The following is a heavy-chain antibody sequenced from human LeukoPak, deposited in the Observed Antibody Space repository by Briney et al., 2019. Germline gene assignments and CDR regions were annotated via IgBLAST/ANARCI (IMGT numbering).Heavy chain of an antibody. D-gene: IGHD2-2*01. J-gene: IGHJ4*02. Sequence: SSEKVSCKASGLTFSTYAISWVRQAPGQGLEWMGGINPMFGTANYAQKFQGRVTITTDESTRTAYMELSSLRSEDTAVYYCARGGCSSPHLLGYWGQGTLVTVSS. CDR1: GLTFSTYA. CDR2: INPMFGTA. V-gene: IGHV1-69*05. CDR3: ARGGCSSPHLLGY.